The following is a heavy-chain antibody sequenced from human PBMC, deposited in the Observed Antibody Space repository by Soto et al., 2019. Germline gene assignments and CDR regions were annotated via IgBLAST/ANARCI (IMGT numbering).Heavy chain of an antibody. CDR1: GFTVSSKY. Sequence: QRLSCAASGFTVSSKYRNWVRQAPGKGLEWVSIIWSAGLTYYADSVRGRFTISRDISKNILFLQMNNLRAEDSAIYYCARELPPDLWGQGNLVTVSS. CDR2: IWSAGLT. D-gene: IGHD2-15*01. CDR3: ARELPPDL. V-gene: IGHV3-53*01. J-gene: IGHJ5*02.